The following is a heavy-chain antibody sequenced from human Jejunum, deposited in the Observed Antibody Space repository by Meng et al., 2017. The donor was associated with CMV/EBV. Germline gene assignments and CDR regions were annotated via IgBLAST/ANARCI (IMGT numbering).Heavy chain of an antibody. J-gene: IGHJ5*02. CDR1: GYDFSGYW. CDR2: IFPENSGT. D-gene: IGHD2-8*01. V-gene: IGHV5-51*01. Sequence: GYDFSGYWIGWVRRMPGKGPEWLGIIFPENSGTEYSPSFQGQVTISVDRSVDTTYLHWNSLRASDSAIYYCVRRPDFTNALFVDHWGQGTLVTVSS. CDR3: VRRPDFTNALFVDH.